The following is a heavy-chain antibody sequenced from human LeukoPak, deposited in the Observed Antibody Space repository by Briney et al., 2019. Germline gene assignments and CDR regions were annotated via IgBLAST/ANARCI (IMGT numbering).Heavy chain of an antibody. CDR1: GGTFGSYA. V-gene: IGHV1-69*01. D-gene: IGHD1-26*01. J-gene: IGHJ4*02. Sequence: ASVKVSCKASGGTFGSYAISWVRQAPGQGLEWMGGIIPIFGTANYAQKFQGRVTITADESTSTAYMELSSLRSEDTAVYYCARPKARIVGATTPFDYWGQGTLVTVSS. CDR2: IIPIFGTA. CDR3: ARPKARIVGATTPFDY.